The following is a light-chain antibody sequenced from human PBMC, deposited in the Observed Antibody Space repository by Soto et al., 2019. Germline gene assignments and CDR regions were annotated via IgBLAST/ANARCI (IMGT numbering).Light chain of an antibody. V-gene: IGKV1-27*01. CDR2: AAS. J-gene: IGKJ1*01. CDR1: QGISNY. Sequence: DIPMTQSPSSLSASVGDRVTITCRATQGISNYLAWYQQKPGKVPKLLICAASTLQSGVPSRFSGSGSGTDFTLTISSLQPEDVATYYCQKYDSALGTFGQGTKVEI. CDR3: QKYDSALGT.